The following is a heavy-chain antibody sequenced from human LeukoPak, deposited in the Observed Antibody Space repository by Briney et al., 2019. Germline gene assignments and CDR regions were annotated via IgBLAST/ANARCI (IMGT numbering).Heavy chain of an antibody. CDR2: INPSGGST. D-gene: IGHD4-23*01. J-gene: IGHJ5*02. Sequence: ASVKVSCKASGYTFTSYYMHWVRQAPGQGLEWMGIINPSGGSTSYAQKFQGRVTITADESTSTAYMELSSLRSEDTAVYYCARGGLDYGGNNWFDPWGQGTLVTVSS. V-gene: IGHV1-46*01. CDR1: GYTFTSYY. CDR3: ARGGLDYGGNNWFDP.